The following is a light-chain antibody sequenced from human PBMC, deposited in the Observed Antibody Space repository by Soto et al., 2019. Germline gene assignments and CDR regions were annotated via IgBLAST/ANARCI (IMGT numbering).Light chain of an antibody. CDR3: KKYNSAPPWT. Sequence: DIQMTQSPSSLSASVGDRVTITCRATQDISNYLAWYQQKPGKVPNLLIYAASTLQSGVPSRFSGSGSGTDFTLTNSSLQPEDGATYYGKKYNSAPPWTFGQGTKVEI. V-gene: IGKV1-27*01. J-gene: IGKJ1*01. CDR2: AAS. CDR1: QDISNY.